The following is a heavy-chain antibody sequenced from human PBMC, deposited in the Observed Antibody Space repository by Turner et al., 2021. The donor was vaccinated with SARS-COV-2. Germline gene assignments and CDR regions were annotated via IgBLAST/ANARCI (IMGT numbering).Heavy chain of an antibody. CDR3: ATDEAAMVRGVIPYYYYGMDV. J-gene: IGHJ6*02. D-gene: IGHD3-10*01. Sequence: EVQLVQSGAEVKKPGATVKISCKVSGYTFTDYYMHWVQQAPGKGREWMGLVDPEDGETIYAEKFQGRVTITADTSTDTAYMELSSLRSEDTAVYYCATDEAAMVRGVIPYYYYGMDVWGQGTTVTVSS. CDR2: VDPEDGET. V-gene: IGHV1-69-2*01. CDR1: GYTFTDYY.